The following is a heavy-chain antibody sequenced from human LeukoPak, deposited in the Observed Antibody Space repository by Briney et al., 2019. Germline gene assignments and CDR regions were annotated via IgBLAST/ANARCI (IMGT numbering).Heavy chain of an antibody. CDR1: GYTFNSYD. CDR2: ISTYNGNT. CDR3: ARVLRYDFWSAYYFDY. V-gene: IGHV1-18*01. D-gene: IGHD3-3*01. J-gene: IGHJ4*02. Sequence: GASVKVSCKASGYTFNSYDISWVRQAPGQGLEWMAWISTYNGNTNYAQKVQGRATMTTDTSTSTAYMELRSLRSDDTAVYYCARVLRYDFWSAYYFDYWGQGILVTVSS.